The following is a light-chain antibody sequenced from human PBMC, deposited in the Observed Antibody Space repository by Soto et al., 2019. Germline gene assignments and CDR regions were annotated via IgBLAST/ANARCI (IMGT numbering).Light chain of an antibody. CDR3: QSYDSSLSVWV. J-gene: IGLJ3*02. CDR1: SSNIGAGYD. CDR2: GNS. V-gene: IGLV1-40*01. Sequence: QSVLTQPPSVSGAPGQRVTISCTGSSSNIGAGYDVHWYQQLPGTAPKLLIYGNSNRPSGVPDRFSGSKSGTSASLAITGLEAEDEAEYYCQSYDSSLSVWVFGRGTKLTVL.